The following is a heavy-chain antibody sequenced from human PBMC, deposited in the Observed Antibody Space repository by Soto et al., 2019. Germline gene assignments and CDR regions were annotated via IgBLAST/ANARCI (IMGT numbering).Heavy chain of an antibody. CDR2: IYYTETT. V-gene: IGHV4-30-4*01. CDR3: ARQRRGGYWFDP. Sequence: PSETLSLTCAVSGVSVTNGDYYWTWMRQSPGKGLEWIGNIYYTETTNYNPSLNSRLSISIDTSRNQFSLRLTSVTAADTAIYYCARQRRGGYWFDPWGQGTLVTVSS. CDR1: GVSVTNGDYY. J-gene: IGHJ5*02.